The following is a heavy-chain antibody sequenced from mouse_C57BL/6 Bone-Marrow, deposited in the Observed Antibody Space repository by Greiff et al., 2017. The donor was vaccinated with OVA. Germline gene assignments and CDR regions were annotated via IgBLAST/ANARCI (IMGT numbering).Heavy chain of an antibody. V-gene: IGHV1-53*01. CDR3: ARWDYGYYAMDY. CDR1: GYTFTSYW. CDR2: INPSNGGT. J-gene: IGHJ4*01. D-gene: IGHD1-1*01. Sequence: VKLQQPGTELVKPGASVKLSCKASGYTFTSYWMHWVKQRPGQGLEWIGNINPSNGGTNYNEKFKSKATLTVDKSSSTAYMQLSSLTSEDSAVYYCARWDYGYYAMDYWGQGTSVTVSS.